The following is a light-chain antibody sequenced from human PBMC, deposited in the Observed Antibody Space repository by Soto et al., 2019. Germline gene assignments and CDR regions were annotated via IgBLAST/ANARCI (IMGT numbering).Light chain of an antibody. CDR2: DVS. Sequence: QSALTQPRSVSASPGQSVTLSCTGSRSDVGVYNYVSWYQQHPGKAPKLMIYDVSKRPSGVPGRFSGSKSGNTASLTISGLQAEDEADYYCCSYGGGYTPLVFGGGTKLTGL. CDR3: CSYGGGYTPLV. CDR1: RSDVGVYNY. J-gene: IGLJ2*01. V-gene: IGLV2-11*01.